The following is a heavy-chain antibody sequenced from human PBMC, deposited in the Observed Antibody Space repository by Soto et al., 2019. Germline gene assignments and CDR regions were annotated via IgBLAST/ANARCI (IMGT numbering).Heavy chain of an antibody. J-gene: IGHJ6*02. CDR3: ARLIGDILTGYTYYGMDV. CDR2: IDPSDSYT. CDR1: VYSFTSYW. Sequence: PGESLKISCKGSVYSFTSYWISWVRQMPGKGLEWMGRIDPSDSYTNYSPSFQGHVTISADKSISTAYLQWSSLKASDTAMYYCARLIGDILTGYTYYGMDVWGQGTTVTVS. D-gene: IGHD3-9*01. V-gene: IGHV5-10-1*01.